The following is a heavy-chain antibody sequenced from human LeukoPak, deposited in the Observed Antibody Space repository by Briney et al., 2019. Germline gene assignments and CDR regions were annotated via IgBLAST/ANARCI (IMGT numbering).Heavy chain of an antibody. J-gene: IGHJ4*02. Sequence: SETLSLTCTVSGGSISSSSYYWGWIRQPPGKGLEWIGSIYYSGSTYYNPSLKSRVTISVDTSKNQFSLKLSSVTAADTAVYYCARHGDIVVVPAATLFDHWGQGTLVTVSS. CDR1: GGSISSSSYY. CDR2: IYYSGST. D-gene: IGHD2-2*01. CDR3: ARHGDIVVVPAATLFDH. V-gene: IGHV4-39*01.